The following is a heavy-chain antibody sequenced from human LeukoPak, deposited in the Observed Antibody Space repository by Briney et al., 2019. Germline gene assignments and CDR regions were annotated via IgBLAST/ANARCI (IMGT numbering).Heavy chain of an antibody. CDR3: AGDHGDFVGVRVGFDS. Sequence: ASVKVSCKASGYTFTNYAISWVRQAPGQGLEWVARISGYNGNTDYTQKVKDRLTVTADTSTAYLEMRGLTSDDTAVYYCAGDHGDFVGVRVGFDSWGQGTLVTV. CDR2: ISGYNGNT. CDR1: GYTFTNYA. D-gene: IGHD4-17*01. V-gene: IGHV1-18*01. J-gene: IGHJ4*02.